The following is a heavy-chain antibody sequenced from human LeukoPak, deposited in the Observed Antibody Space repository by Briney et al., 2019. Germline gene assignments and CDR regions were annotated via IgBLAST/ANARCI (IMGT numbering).Heavy chain of an antibody. V-gene: IGHV3-23*01. J-gene: IGHJ5*02. Sequence: GGSLRLSCAASGFTFRSYAMSWVRQAPGKGLEWDSAISGSGGSTYYADSVKGRFTISRDNSKNTLYLQMNSLRAEDTAVYYCAKDPYPYYDILSSNWFDPWGQGTLVTVSS. CDR3: AKDPYPYYDILSSNWFDP. D-gene: IGHD3-9*01. CDR2: ISGSGGST. CDR1: GFTFRSYA.